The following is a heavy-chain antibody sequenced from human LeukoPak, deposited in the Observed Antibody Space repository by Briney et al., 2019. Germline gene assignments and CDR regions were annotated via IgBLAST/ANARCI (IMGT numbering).Heavy chain of an antibody. Sequence: GGSLRLSCAASGFTFSSNWMCWVRQDPGKGLEWVANINQDGSVKNDVDSVKGRFTISRDNAKNSLYLQMNSLRAEDTAVYYCVVTTRSYPFDYWGQGTLVTVSS. CDR2: INQDGSVK. D-gene: IGHD4-23*01. CDR3: VVTTRSYPFDY. V-gene: IGHV3-7*01. CDR1: GFTFSSNW. J-gene: IGHJ4*02.